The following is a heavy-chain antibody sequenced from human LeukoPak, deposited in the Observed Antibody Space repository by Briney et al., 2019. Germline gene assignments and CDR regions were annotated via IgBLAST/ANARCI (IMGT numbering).Heavy chain of an antibody. V-gene: IGHV3-30*18. CDR2: ISYDGSNK. CDR3: AKERVVVADLDFDY. Sequence: GGCLRLSCAASGFTFSSDGMHWVREAPRKGLEWVAVISYDGSNKYYADSVKGRFTISRDNSKNTLYLQMNSLGAEDTAVYYCAKERVVVADLDFDYWGQGTLVTVSS. CDR1: GFTFSSDG. J-gene: IGHJ4*02. D-gene: IGHD2-15*01.